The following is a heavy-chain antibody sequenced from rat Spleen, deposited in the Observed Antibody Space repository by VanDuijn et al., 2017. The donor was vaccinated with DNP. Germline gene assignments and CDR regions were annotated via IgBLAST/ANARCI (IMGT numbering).Heavy chain of an antibody. V-gene: IGHV1-43*01. CDR1: GHTFTSYY. J-gene: IGHJ2*01. D-gene: IGHD1-8*01. Sequence: QVQLHQSGAELAKPGSSVKISCKASGHTFTSYYIGWIKQTTGQGLEYIGYINMGSGGTNYNEKFKGKATLTVDKSSSTAFMQLSSLTPDDSAVYYCARRRLPYWYFDFWGQGVMVTVSS. CDR2: INMGSGGT. CDR3: ARRRLPYWYFDF.